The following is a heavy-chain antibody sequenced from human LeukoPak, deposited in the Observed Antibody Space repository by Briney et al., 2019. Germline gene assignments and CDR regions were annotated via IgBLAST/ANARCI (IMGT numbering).Heavy chain of an antibody. CDR2: IYYSGVT. D-gene: IGHD2-21*02. J-gene: IGHJ4*02. CDR1: GGSINNYY. CDR3: VRDDGGGDPDY. Sequence: PSETLSLTCTVSGGSINNYYWNWIRQPPGKGLEWIGYIYYSGVTNYNPSLKSRVTISVDTSKNQFSLKLSSVSAADTAVYYCVRDDGGGDPDYWGQGTLVTVSS. V-gene: IGHV4-59*01.